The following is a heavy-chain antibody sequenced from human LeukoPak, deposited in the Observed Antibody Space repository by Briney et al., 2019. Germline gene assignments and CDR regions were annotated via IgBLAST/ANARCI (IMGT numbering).Heavy chain of an antibody. D-gene: IGHD5-12*01. CDR3: ARGEAVATIDPFDY. CDR2: ISSSSSYI. Sequence: GGSLRLSCAASGFTFSSYSMNWVRQAPGKGLEWVSSISSSSSYIYYADSVKGRFTISRDNAKNSLYLQMNSLRAEDTAVYYCARGEAVATIDPFDYWGQGTLVTVSS. V-gene: IGHV3-21*01. CDR1: GFTFSSYS. J-gene: IGHJ4*02.